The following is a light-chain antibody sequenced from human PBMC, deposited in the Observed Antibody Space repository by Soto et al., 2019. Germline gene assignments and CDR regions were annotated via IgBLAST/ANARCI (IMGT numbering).Light chain of an antibody. CDR1: QSVRSDY. CDR3: QQLNSYPLT. CDR2: GAS. Sequence: EIVLTQSPGTLSLSPGERATLSCRASQSVRSDYLAWYQQKPGQAPRLHIYGASTRATGIPDRFTGSGSGTDFTLTISSLQPEDFATYYCQQLNSYPLTFGQGTRLEIK. J-gene: IGKJ5*01. V-gene: IGKV3-20*01.